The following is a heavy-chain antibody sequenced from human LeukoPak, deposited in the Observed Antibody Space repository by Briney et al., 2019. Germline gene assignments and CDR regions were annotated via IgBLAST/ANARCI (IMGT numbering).Heavy chain of an antibody. V-gene: IGHV1-2*02. J-gene: IGHJ3*02. Sequence: GASVKVSCKASGYTFTGYYMHWVRQAPGQGLEWMRWINPNSGGTNYAQKFQGRVTITRNTSMNTAYLELSSLRSEDMAVYYCASGDSGSYFHDVFDIWGQGTMVTVSS. CDR2: INPNSGGT. CDR1: GYTFTGYY. CDR3: ASGDSGSYFHDVFDI. D-gene: IGHD1-26*01.